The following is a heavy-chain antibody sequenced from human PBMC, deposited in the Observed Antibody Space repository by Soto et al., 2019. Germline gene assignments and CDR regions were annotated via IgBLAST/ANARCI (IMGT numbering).Heavy chain of an antibody. CDR1: GGTFSSYP. CDR2: IIPFFGTS. Sequence: QVQLVQSGAEVKKPGSSVKVSCEASGGTFSSYPINWVRQAPGQGLEWMGGIIPFFGTSNYAQNFQGRVTSTADDSTSTAYMELRSLRSEYTAVYYCARVGHITNYGMAVWGQGTTVTVSS. V-gene: IGHV1-69*01. D-gene: IGHD1-26*01. J-gene: IGHJ6*02. CDR3: ARVGHITNYGMAV.